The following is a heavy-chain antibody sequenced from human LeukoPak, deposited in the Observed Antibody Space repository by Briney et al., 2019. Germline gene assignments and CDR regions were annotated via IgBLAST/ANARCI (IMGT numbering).Heavy chain of an antibody. CDR2: INPNSGGT. V-gene: IGHV1-2*02. D-gene: IGHD2-2*01. CDR3: ARVSVVPAGFDP. J-gene: IGHJ5*02. CDR1: GYTYTGYY. Sequence: VASVKVSCKASGYTYTGYYMHWVRQAPGQGLEWMGWINPNSGGTNYAQKFQGRVTMTRDTSISTAYMELSRLRSDDTAVYYCARVSVVPAGFDPWGQGTLVTVSS.